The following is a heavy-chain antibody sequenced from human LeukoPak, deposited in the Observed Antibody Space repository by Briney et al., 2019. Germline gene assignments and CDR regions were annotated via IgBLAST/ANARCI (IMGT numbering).Heavy chain of an antibody. J-gene: IGHJ4*02. V-gene: IGHV3-7*01. CDR3: ARGPDYGDRWDYFNY. CDR2: IKQDGSQ. D-gene: IGHD4-17*01. Sequence: PGGSLRLSCAASGFTFSRHWMGWVRQAPGKGPEWVAHIKQDGSQYYVDSVKGRFIISRDNAKNSLSLQMNSLRVEDTAVYYCARGPDYGDRWDYFNYWGQGTLVTVSS. CDR1: GFTFSRHW.